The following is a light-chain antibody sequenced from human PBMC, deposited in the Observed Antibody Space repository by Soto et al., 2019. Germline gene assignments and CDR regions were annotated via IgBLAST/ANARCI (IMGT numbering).Light chain of an antibody. Sequence: SVLTQPPSASGTPGQRVTISCSGSSSNIGSNYVYWYQQLPGTAPKLLIYRHNQRPSGVPDRFSGSKSDTSASLAISGLRSEDEADYYCAAWDDSLSGSWVFGGGTQLTVL. CDR3: AAWDDSLSGSWV. CDR2: RHN. V-gene: IGLV1-47*01. CDR1: SSNIGSNY. J-gene: IGLJ3*02.